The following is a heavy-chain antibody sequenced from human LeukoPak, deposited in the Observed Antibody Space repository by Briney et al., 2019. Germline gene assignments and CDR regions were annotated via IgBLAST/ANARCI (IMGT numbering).Heavy chain of an antibody. J-gene: IGHJ4*02. D-gene: IGHD6-19*01. CDR1: GFTFSSYA. Sequence: GGSLRLSCAASGFTFSSYAMHWVRQAPGKGLEWVAVISYDGSNKCYADSVKGRFTISRDNSKNTLYLQMNSLRAEDTAVYYCARDLNAVAGTAGDDYWGQGTLVTVSS. CDR3: ARDLNAVAGTAGDDY. V-gene: IGHV3-30-3*01. CDR2: ISYDGSNK.